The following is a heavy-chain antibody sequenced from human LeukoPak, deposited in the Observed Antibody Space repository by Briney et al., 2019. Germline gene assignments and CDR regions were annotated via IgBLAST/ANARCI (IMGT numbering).Heavy chain of an antibody. J-gene: IGHJ6*03. CDR1: GGTFSSYA. CDR2: IIPIFGTA. V-gene: IGHV1-69*06. CDR3: ARDGRERYHYGGNTLYYYYYMDV. Sequence: GASVKVSCKASGGTFSSYAISWVRQAPGQGLEWMGGIIPIFGTANYAQKFQGRVTITADKSTSTAYMELSSLKSEDTAVYYCARDGRERYHYGGNTLYYYYYMDVWGKGTTVTVSS. D-gene: IGHD4-23*01.